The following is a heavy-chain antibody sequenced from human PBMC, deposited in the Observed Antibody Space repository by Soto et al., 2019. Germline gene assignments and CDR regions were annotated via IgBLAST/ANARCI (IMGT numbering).Heavy chain of an antibody. Sequence: SETLSLTXTXSGGSITSGSDYGGWIRQPPGKGLEWIGGIYYSGRSYYNPSLKSRVTMSVDTSKNQFSLTLNSVTAADAAVYYCARQRTXXVTQAYFDHWGXGTLVTVSS. D-gene: IGHD4-4*01. CDR3: ARQRTXXVTQAYFDH. V-gene: IGHV4-39*01. J-gene: IGHJ4*02. CDR1: GGSITSGSDY. CDR2: IYYSGRS.